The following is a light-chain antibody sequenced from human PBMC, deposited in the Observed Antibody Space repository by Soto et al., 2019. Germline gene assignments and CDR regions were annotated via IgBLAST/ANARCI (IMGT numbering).Light chain of an antibody. J-gene: IGLJ1*01. CDR1: SSDVGGYNY. CDR3: SSYAGSNNPYV. CDR2: EVS. Sequence: QSALTQPPSASGSPGQSVTISCTGTSSDVGGYNYVSWYQQHPGKAPKLMIYEVSKRPSGVPDRFSGSKSGNTASLTVSGLQAEDEADYYCSSYAGSNNPYVFGTGPKLTVL. V-gene: IGLV2-8*01.